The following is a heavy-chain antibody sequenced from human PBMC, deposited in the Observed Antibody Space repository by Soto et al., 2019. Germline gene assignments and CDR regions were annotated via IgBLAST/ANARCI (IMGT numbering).Heavy chain of an antibody. CDR1: GGSISSGGYY. J-gene: IGHJ5*02. Sequence: QVQLQESGPGLVKPSQTLSLTCTVSGGSISSGGYYWSWIRPHPGKGLEWIGYIYYSGSTYYNPSLKSRVTISVDTSKNQFSLKLSSVTAADTAVYYCARGARDYYGSGPPRDWFDPWGQGTLVTVSS. CDR2: IYYSGST. CDR3: ARGARDYYGSGPPRDWFDP. V-gene: IGHV4-31*03. D-gene: IGHD3-10*01.